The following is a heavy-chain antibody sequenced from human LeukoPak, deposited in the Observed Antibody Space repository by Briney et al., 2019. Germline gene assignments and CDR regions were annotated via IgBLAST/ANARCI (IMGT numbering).Heavy chain of an antibody. CDR1: GLAVSSTF. CDR2: IYSGGTT. Sequence: GGSLRLSCAPSGLAVSSTFMSWVRQAPGRGLEWVSIIYSGGTTQYADSVKGRFTISRDNAKNMLYLQMDSLRVGDTAIYYCARNTDYYGSGTYGYFDHWGRGTLVTVSS. J-gene: IGHJ2*01. CDR3: ARNTDYYGSGTYGYFDH. D-gene: IGHD3-10*01. V-gene: IGHV3-53*01.